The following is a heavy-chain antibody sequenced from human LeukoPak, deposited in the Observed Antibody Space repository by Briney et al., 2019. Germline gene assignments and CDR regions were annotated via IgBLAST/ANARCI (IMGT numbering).Heavy chain of an antibody. Sequence: ASVKVSCKASGYTFAGYYMHWVRQAPGQGLEWMGWINPNSGGTNYAQKFQGRVTMTRDTSISTAYMELSRLRSDDTAVYYCARGPSTSPPHYYDSSGYKQTADYWGQGTLVTVSS. CDR2: INPNSGGT. CDR3: ARGPSTSPPHYYDSSGYKQTADY. CDR1: GYTFAGYY. D-gene: IGHD3-22*01. J-gene: IGHJ4*02. V-gene: IGHV1-2*02.